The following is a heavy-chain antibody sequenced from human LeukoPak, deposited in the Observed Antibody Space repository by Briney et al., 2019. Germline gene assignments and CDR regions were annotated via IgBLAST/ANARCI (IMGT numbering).Heavy chain of an antibody. J-gene: IGHJ4*02. Sequence: GGSLRLSCAASGFTFSNSWMYWVRRPPGKGLVWVSRINSDGSVIQYADSVKGRFTISRDNAKNTLFVQMNSLRVEDTAVYYCARGPDHGGSFYHDWGQGTLVIVSS. CDR3: ARGPDHGGSFYHD. D-gene: IGHD1-26*01. CDR1: GFTFSNSW. CDR2: INSDGSVI. V-gene: IGHV3-74*03.